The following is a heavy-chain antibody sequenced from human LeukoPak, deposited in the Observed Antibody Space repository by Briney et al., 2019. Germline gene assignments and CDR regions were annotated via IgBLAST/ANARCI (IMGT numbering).Heavy chain of an antibody. CDR2: IYYSGST. J-gene: IGHJ4*02. V-gene: IGHV4-39*07. CDR1: GGSISSSSYY. D-gene: IGHD2-21*02. CDR3: ARDGERLLPDY. Sequence: SETLSLTCTVSGGSISSSSYYWGWIRRPPGKGLEWIGGIYYSGSTYYNPSLKSRVTISVDTSKNQFSLKLSSVTAADTAVYYCARDGERLLPDYWGQGTLVTVSS.